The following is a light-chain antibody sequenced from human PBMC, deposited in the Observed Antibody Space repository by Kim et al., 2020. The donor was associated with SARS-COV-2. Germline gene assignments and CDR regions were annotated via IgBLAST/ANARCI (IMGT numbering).Light chain of an antibody. CDR2: AAS. V-gene: IGKV1-39*01. Sequence: SASVGDRVTITCRASQSVSTYLNWYQQKPGKAPSLLIYAASSLQSGVPSRFSGSGSGTDFTLTISSLQPEDFATYYCQQSYMTPLTFGGGTKVDIK. J-gene: IGKJ4*01. CDR1: QSVSTY. CDR3: QQSYMTPLT.